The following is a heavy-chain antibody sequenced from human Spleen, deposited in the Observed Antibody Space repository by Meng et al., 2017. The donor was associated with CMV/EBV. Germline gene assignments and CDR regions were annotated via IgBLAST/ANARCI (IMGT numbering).Heavy chain of an antibody. CDR1: GGSFSGYY. CDR2: INHSGST. CDR3: AKSRGYYVSWFDP. D-gene: IGHD3-22*01. Sequence: QLRQWAPGMLKPSETLSLTCAGYGGSFSGYYWSWIRQPPGKGLEWIGEINHSGSTNYNPSLKSRVTISVDTSKNQFSLKLSSVTAADTAVYYCAKSRGYYVSWFDPWGQGTLVTVSS. J-gene: IGHJ5*02. V-gene: IGHV4-34*01.